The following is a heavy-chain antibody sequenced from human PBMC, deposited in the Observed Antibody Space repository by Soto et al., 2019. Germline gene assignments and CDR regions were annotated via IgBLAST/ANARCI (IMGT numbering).Heavy chain of an antibody. CDR1: GYAFTTYG. V-gene: IGHV1-18*01. CDR3: ARGRDGDY. D-gene: IGHD6-6*01. CDR2: ISAHNGNT. J-gene: IGHJ4*02. Sequence: QVHLVQSGAEVKKPGASVKVSCKGSGYAFTTYGITWVRQAPGQGLEWMGWISAHNGNTNYAQKLQGRVTVTRDTSTSTAYMELRSVRSDDTAVDYCARGRDGDYWGQGALVTVSS.